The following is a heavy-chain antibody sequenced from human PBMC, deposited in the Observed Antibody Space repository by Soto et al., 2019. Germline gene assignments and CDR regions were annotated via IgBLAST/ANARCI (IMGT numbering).Heavy chain of an antibody. D-gene: IGHD6-19*01. CDR2: LNSDGSIT. CDR3: ARGGAYNGGWFS. V-gene: IGHV3-74*01. CDR1: GFTFSGYW. Sequence: EVQLVESGGGLVQPGGSLRLSCAASGFTFSGYWMHWVRQSPGKGLVWVSRLNSDGSITSYADSVKGRFTISRDNAKNPLYLPMDRLRAEDTAVSFCARGGAYNGGWFSWGPGTLVTVSS. J-gene: IGHJ4*02.